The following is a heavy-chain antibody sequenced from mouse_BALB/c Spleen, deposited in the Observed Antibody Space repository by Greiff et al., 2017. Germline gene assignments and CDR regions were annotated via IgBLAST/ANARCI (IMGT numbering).Heavy chain of an antibody. Sequence: QVQLKQSGAELMKPGASVKISCKATGYTFSSYWIEWVKQRPGHGLEWIGEILPGSGSTNYNEKFKGKATFTADTSSNTAYMQLSSLTSEDSAVYYCARRGLRPYYAMDYWGQGTSVTVSS. CDR1: GYTFSSYW. CDR2: ILPGSGST. J-gene: IGHJ4*01. V-gene: IGHV1-9*01. CDR3: ARRGLRPYYAMDY. D-gene: IGHD1-2*01.